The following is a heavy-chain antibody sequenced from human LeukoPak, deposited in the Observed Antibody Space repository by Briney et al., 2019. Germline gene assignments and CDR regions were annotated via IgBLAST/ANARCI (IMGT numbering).Heavy chain of an antibody. CDR3: ARDSVGFGELFTD. J-gene: IGHJ4*02. CDR1: GGSISSGSYY. V-gene: IGHV4-61*02. Sequence: SETLSLTCTVSGGSISSGSYYWSWIRQPAGKGLEWIGRIYTSGSTNYNPSLKSRVTISVDMSKNQFSLKLSSVTAADTAVYYCARDSVGFGELFTDWGQGTLVTVSS. CDR2: IYTSGST. D-gene: IGHD3-10*01.